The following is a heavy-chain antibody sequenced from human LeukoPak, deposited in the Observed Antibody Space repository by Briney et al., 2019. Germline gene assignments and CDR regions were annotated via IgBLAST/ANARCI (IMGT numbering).Heavy chain of an antibody. Sequence: GGSLRLSCAASGFTFTTYAMTWVRQAPGKGLEWVSSIGPGGVATFYSDSVKGRFTIPRNNSMNTLYLQMNSLRADDTAVYYCGRPTKFWLIRGDGVDVWRQGTTVTVCS. D-gene: IGHD3-10*01. CDR3: GRPTKFWLIRGDGVDV. CDR2: IGPGGVAT. V-gene: IGHV3-23*01. J-gene: IGHJ6*02. CDR1: GFTFTTYA.